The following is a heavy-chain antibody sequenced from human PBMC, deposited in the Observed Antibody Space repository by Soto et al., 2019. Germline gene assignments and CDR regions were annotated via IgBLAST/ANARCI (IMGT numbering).Heavy chain of an antibody. CDR2: ISGSGGST. CDR1: GFTFSSYA. J-gene: IGHJ4*02. CDR3: ATVAGGGDYYFES. Sequence: GGSLRLSCAASGFTFSSYAMSWVRQAPGKGLEWVSAISGSGGSTYYADSVKGRFTISRDNSKNTLYLQMNSLRAEDTAVYYRATVAGGGDYYFESWGQGTLVTAPQ. D-gene: IGHD4-17*01. V-gene: IGHV3-23*01.